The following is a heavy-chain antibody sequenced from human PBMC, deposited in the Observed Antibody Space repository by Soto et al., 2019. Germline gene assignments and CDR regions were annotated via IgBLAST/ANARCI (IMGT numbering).Heavy chain of an antibody. CDR1: GGSSSSYY. D-gene: IGHD3-3*01. CDR3: ARGVQPVGLAYYDFWSGYTRYYFDY. J-gene: IGHJ4*02. CDR2: IYYSGST. V-gene: IGHV4-59*01. Sequence: PSETLSLTCTVSGGSSSSYYWSWIRQPAGMGLEWIGYIYYSGSTNYNPSLKSRVTISVDTSKNQFSLKLSSVTAADTAVYYCARGVQPVGLAYYDFWSGYTRYYFDYWGQGTLVTVSS.